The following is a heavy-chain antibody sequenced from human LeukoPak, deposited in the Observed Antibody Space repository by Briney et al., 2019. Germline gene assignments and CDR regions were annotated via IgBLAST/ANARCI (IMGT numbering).Heavy chain of an antibody. CDR1: GFTFSSYG. Sequence: PGRSLRLSCAASGFTFSSYGMHWVRQAPGKGLEWVAVIWYDGSNKYYADSVKGRFTISRDNSKNTPYLQMNSLRAEDTAVYYCARADYQLLSPSYNWFDPWGQGTLVTVSS. CDR3: ARADYQLLSPSYNWFDP. J-gene: IGHJ5*02. CDR2: IWYDGSNK. V-gene: IGHV3-33*01. D-gene: IGHD2-2*01.